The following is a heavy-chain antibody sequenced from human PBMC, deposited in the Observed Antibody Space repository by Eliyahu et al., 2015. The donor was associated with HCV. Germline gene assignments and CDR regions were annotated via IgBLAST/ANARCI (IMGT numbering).Heavy chain of an antibody. J-gene: IGHJ3*02. CDR3: ASTVTPRDYYDSSEDAFDI. Sequence: QVQLVQSGAEVKKPGASVKVSCKASGYTXTSYGISWVRQAPGQGLEWMGWISAYNGNTNYAQKLQGRVTMTTDTSTSTAYMELRSLRSDDTAVYYCASTVTPRDYYDSSEDAFDIWGQGTMVTVSS. CDR1: GYTXTSYG. CDR2: ISAYNGNT. D-gene: IGHD3-22*01. V-gene: IGHV1-18*01.